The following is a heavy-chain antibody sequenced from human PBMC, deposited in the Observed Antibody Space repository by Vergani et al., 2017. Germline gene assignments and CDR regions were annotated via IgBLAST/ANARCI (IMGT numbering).Heavy chain of an antibody. Sequence: EVQLVESGGGLVQPGRSLRLSCAASGFTFDDYAMHWVRQAPGKGLEWVSGISWNSGSIGYADSVKGRFTISRDNAKNSLYLQMNSLRAEDTALYYCAKDRAAYYYGSGSYPFDYWGQGTLVTVSS. CDR2: ISWNSGSI. D-gene: IGHD3-10*01. V-gene: IGHV3-9*01. CDR3: AKDRAAYYYGSGSYPFDY. J-gene: IGHJ4*02. CDR1: GFTFDDYA.